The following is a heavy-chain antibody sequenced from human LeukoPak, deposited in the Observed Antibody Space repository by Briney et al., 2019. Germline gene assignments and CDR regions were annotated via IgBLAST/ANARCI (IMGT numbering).Heavy chain of an antibody. D-gene: IGHD3-16*01. CDR2: IRSNFYGGTT. CDR1: GFTFGDYA. V-gene: IGHV3-49*04. Sequence: GGSLRLSCTASGFTFGDYAMSWVRQAPGKGLEWVGFIRSNFYGGTTGYAASVKGRFTISRDGSKSIAYLQMNSLKTEDTAVYYCTRGGGGDPVDYWGQGALVTVSS. CDR3: TRGGGGDPVDY. J-gene: IGHJ4*02.